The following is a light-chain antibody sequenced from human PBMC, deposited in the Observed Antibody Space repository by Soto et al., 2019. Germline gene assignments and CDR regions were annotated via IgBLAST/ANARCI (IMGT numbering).Light chain of an antibody. CDR3: QQRSDWPRT. CDR1: HNVNTY. V-gene: IGKV3-11*01. J-gene: IGKJ1*01. Sequence: EIVLTQTPATLSLSPGERDTLSCRASHNVNTYLAWFQQIPGQAPRLLICDASNRATGVPARFSGSGSGTDFTLTISSLEPEDFAVYYCQQRSDWPRTFGQGTRVEIK. CDR2: DAS.